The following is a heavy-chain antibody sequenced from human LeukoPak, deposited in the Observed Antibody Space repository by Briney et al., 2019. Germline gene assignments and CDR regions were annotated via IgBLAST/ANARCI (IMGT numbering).Heavy chain of an antibody. V-gene: IGHV3-30*18. CDR1: GFTFSSYG. CDR3: AKVITYYYDSSGYYPDY. CDR2: ISYDGSNK. D-gene: IGHD3-22*01. J-gene: IGHJ4*02. Sequence: GSLRLSCAASGFTFSSYGMHWVRQAPGKGLEWVAVISYDGSNKYYADSVKGRFTISRDNSKNTLYLQMNSLRAEDTAVYYCAKVITYYYDSSGYYPDYWGQGTQVTVSS.